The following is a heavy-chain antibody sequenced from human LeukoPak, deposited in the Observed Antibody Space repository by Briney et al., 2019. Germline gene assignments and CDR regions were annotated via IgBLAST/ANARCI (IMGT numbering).Heavy chain of an antibody. D-gene: IGHD3-9*01. CDR1: GYTFTGYF. V-gene: IGHV1-2*02. CDR2: INCNSGDT. J-gene: IGHJ5*02. CDR3: ARVGENYDILTGYYGALNWFDP. Sequence: ASVKVSCKASGYTFTGYFMHWVRQAPGQGLEWMGWINCNSGDTRYTQKFQGRVTMTRDTSISTAYMELSRLRSDDTAVYYCARVGENYDILTGYYGALNWFDPWGQGTLVTVSS.